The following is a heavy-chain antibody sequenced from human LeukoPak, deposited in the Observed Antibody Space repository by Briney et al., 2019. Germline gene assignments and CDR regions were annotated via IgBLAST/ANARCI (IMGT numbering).Heavy chain of an antibody. Sequence: PGRSLRLSCAASGFTSDDYTMHCVRQAPGKWLEWVSYISRSRTTIYYADSVKGRFTISRDNAKISLYLQMNTLRAEDTAVYYCARGPYYYMDVWGKGTTVTISS. CDR2: ISRSRTTI. CDR1: GFTSDDYT. V-gene: IGHV3-48*03. J-gene: IGHJ6*03. CDR3: ARGPYYYMDV.